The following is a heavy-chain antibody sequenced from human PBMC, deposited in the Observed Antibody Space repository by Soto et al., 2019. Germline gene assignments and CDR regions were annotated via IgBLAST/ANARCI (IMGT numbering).Heavy chain of an antibody. V-gene: IGHV3-74*01. CDR2: INSDGSST. CDR1: GFTFSSYW. CDR3: ARDGDIVVVPAAFYYMDV. J-gene: IGHJ6*03. Sequence: GGSLRLSCAASGFTFSSYWMHWVRQAPGKGLVWVSRINSDGSSTSYADSVKGRFTISRDNAKNTLYLQMNSLRAEDTAVYYCARDGDIVVVPAAFYYMDVWGKGTTVTVSS. D-gene: IGHD2-2*01.